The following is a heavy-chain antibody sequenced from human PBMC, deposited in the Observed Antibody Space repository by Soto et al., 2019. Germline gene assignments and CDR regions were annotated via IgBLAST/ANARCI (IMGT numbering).Heavy chain of an antibody. CDR2: ISAYNGNT. D-gene: IGHD6-19*01. CDR3: SGYSSGSDAFDI. V-gene: IGHV1-18*01. J-gene: IGHJ3*02. Sequence: ASVKVSCKASGYTFTSYGISWVRQAPGQGLEWMGWISAYNGNTNYAQKLQGRVTMTTDTSTSTAYMELRSLRSDDTAVYYCSGYSSGSDAFDIWGQGTMVTVSS. CDR1: GYTFTSYG.